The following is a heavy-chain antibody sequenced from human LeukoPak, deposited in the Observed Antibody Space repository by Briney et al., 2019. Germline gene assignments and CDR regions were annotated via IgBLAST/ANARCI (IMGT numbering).Heavy chain of an antibody. CDR1: GFTFSNFA. D-gene: IGHD3-10*01. Sequence: GGPLRLSCAVSGFTFSNFAMSWVRQAPGRGLEWISTISGSAGSTHYADSVKGRFTISRDNSKDTLYLQMNGLRAEDTAVYYCAKDPDYYGSESYLNYWGQGTLVTVSS. CDR3: AKDPDYYGSESYLNY. V-gene: IGHV3-23*01. J-gene: IGHJ4*02. CDR2: ISGSAGST.